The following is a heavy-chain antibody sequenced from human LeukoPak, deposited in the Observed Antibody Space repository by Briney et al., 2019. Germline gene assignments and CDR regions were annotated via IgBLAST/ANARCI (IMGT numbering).Heavy chain of an antibody. D-gene: IGHD3-10*01. CDR2: SNPYNGNT. Sequence: ASVKVSCKASGHTFTTYGVSWVRQAPGQGLEWVGWSNPYNGNTKSAQKAQGRVTMTTDTSTSTAYMELRSLRSDDTAVYYCARELYGRFDPWGQGTLVTVSS. CDR1: GHTFTTYG. CDR3: ARELYGRFDP. J-gene: IGHJ5*02. V-gene: IGHV1-18*01.